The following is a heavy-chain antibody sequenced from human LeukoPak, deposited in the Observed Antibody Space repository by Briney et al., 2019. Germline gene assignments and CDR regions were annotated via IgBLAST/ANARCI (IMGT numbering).Heavy chain of an antibody. CDR1: GYSFTSYW. J-gene: IGHJ4*02. CDR2: IYPGDSDT. V-gene: IGHV5-51*01. D-gene: IGHD3-10*01. CDR3: ARGKREFPGSGSYSTHFEY. Sequence: GESLKISCKGSGYSFTSYWIGWVRQMPGKGLEWMGIIYPGDSDTRYSPSFQGQVTMSADKSIRTAYLHWSSLKASDTAMYYCARGKREFPGSGSYSTHFEYWGQGTLVTVSS.